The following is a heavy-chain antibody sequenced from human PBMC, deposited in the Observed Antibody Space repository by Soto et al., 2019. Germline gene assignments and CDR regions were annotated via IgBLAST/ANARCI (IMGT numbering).Heavy chain of an antibody. Sequence: QVQLVESGGGVVQPGRSLRLSCAASGFTFSSYGMHWVRQAPGKGLEWVAVIWYDGSNKYYADSVKGRFTISRDNSKNTLYLQMNSLRAEDTAVYYCARDHDYGGNDDAFDIWGQGTMVTVSS. D-gene: IGHD4-17*01. V-gene: IGHV3-33*01. J-gene: IGHJ3*02. CDR2: IWYDGSNK. CDR1: GFTFSSYG. CDR3: ARDHDYGGNDDAFDI.